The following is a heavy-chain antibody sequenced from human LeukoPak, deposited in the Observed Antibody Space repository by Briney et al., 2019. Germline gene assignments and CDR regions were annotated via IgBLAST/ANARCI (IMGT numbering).Heavy chain of an antibody. CDR3: MDV. CDR1: GFTFSDYA. CDR2: IGGGGSDT. J-gene: IGHJ6*03. Sequence: GGSLRLSCAASGFTFSDYAMSWVRQAPGKGLEWVSAIGGGGSDTYYADSVKGRFTISRDNSKNTLYLQMNSLRAEDTAVYYYMDVWGKGTTVTVSS. V-gene: IGHV3-23*01.